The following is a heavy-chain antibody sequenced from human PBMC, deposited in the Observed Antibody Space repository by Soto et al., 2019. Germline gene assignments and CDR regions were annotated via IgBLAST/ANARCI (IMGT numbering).Heavy chain of an antibody. D-gene: IGHD3-10*01. Sequence: ASVKVSCKASGYTFTSYGISWVRQAPGQGLEWMGWISAYNGNTNYAQKLQGRVTMTTDTSTSTAYMELRSLRSDDTAVYYCARDQTWFWEHHGPFFYMDVWGKVTTVTVSS. CDR3: ARDQTWFWEHHGPFFYMDV. V-gene: IGHV1-18*01. CDR2: ISAYNGNT. CDR1: GYTFTSYG. J-gene: IGHJ6*03.